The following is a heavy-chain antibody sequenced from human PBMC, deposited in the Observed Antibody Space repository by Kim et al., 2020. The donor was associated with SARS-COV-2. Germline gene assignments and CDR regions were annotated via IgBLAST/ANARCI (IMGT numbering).Heavy chain of an antibody. J-gene: IGHJ6*02. Sequence: YSQPVQGQVTISADKSISTAYLQWSSLKASDTAMYYCARRADDSYGMDVWGQGTTVTVSS. CDR3: ARRADDSYGMDV. V-gene: IGHV5-51*01. D-gene: IGHD3-3*01.